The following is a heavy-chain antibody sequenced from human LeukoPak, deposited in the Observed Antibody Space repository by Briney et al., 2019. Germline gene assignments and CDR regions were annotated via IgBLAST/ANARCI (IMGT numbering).Heavy chain of an antibody. D-gene: IGHD5-12*01. CDR2: ISGCGGST. CDR1: GFTFSSYA. Sequence: GGSLRLSCAASGFTFSSYAMSWVRQAPGKGLEWVSAISGCGGSTYYADSMKGRFTISRDNSKNTLYLQMNSLRAEDTAVYYCAKAELVATIRSPIDYWGQGTLVTVSS. V-gene: IGHV3-23*01. J-gene: IGHJ4*02. CDR3: AKAELVATIRSPIDY.